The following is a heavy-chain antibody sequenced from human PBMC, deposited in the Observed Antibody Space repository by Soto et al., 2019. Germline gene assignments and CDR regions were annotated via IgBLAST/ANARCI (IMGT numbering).Heavy chain of an antibody. CDR2: IWYDGSNK. J-gene: IGHJ6*04. Sequence: GGSLGLSCAASGFTFSSYGMHWVRQAPGKGLEWVAVIWYDGSNKYYADSVKGRFTISRDNSKNTLYLQMNSLRAEDTAVYYCARDFDFCINGVCSPPYYYKVRAVWGKGTTVPVSS. V-gene: IGHV3-33*01. CDR3: ARDFDFCINGVCSPPYYYKVRAV. D-gene: IGHD2-8*01. CDR1: GFTFSSYG.